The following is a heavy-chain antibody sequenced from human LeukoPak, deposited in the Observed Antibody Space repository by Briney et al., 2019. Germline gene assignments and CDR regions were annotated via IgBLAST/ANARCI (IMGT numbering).Heavy chain of an antibody. CDR3: ARVTRDRLVYYYCYMDV. Sequence: ASVKVSCKASGYTFTSYGISWVRQAPGQGLEWMGWINPNSGGTNYAQKFQGRVTMTRDTSISTAYMELSRLRSDDTAVYYCARVTRDRLVYYYCYMDVWGKGTTVTVSS. D-gene: IGHD2-15*01. V-gene: IGHV1-2*02. CDR2: INPNSGGT. CDR1: GYTFTSYG. J-gene: IGHJ6*03.